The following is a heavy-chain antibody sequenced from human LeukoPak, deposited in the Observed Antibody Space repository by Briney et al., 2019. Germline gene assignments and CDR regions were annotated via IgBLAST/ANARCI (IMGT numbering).Heavy chain of an antibody. CDR2: IYYSGST. J-gene: IGHJ4*02. Sequence: PSETLSLTCTVSGGSVSSGSYYWSWIRQPPGKGLEWIGYIYYSGSTNYNPSLKSRVTISVDTSKNQFSLKLSSVTAADTAVYYCARDRLGGPGSYYYYWGQGTLVTVSS. CDR1: GGSVSSGSYY. CDR3: ARDRLGGPGSYYYY. D-gene: IGHD3-10*01. V-gene: IGHV4-61*01.